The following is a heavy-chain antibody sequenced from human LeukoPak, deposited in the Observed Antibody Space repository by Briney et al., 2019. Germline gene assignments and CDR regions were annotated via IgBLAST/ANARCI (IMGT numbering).Heavy chain of an antibody. CDR2: ISGSGGST. CDR1: GFSFSTYA. D-gene: IGHD3-22*01. Sequence: GGSLRLSCAASGFSFSTYAMSWVRQAPGKGLEWVSAISGSGGSTYYADSVKGRFTISRDNSKNTLYLQMNSLRAEDTAVYYCAKNIAPYYYDSSGYPFGVNYWGQGTLVTVSS. V-gene: IGHV3-23*01. J-gene: IGHJ4*02. CDR3: AKNIAPYYYDSSGYPFGVNY.